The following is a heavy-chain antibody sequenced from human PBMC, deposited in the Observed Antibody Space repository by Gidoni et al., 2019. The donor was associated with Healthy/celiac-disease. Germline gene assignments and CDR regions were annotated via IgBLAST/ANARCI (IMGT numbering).Heavy chain of an antibody. CDR1: GYTFTSYD. D-gene: IGHD3-3*01. J-gene: IGHJ3*02. CDR3: LSTTLRFLEWLPSGDAFDI. CDR2: MKPNSGNT. V-gene: IGHV1-8*01. Sequence: QVQLVQSGAEVKKPGASVKVSCKASGYTFTSYDINWVRQATGQGLEWMGWMKPNSGNTGYAQKFQGRVTMTRNTSISTAYMELSSLRSEDTAVYYCLSTTLRFLEWLPSGDAFDIWGQGTMVTVSS.